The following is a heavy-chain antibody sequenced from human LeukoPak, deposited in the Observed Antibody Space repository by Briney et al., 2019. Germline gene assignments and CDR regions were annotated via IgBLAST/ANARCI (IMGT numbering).Heavy chain of an antibody. V-gene: IGHV4-39*01. CDR1: GGSIGSSNYY. CDR3: ARHSGFRVDPTMIL. Sequence: SDTLSLTCTVSGGSIGSSNYYWGWIRQPPGKGLEWIGSTSYSGSTYYNPSLKSRVTISIDTSKNQFSLKLNSVTAADTAVYFCARHSGFRVDPTMILWGQGTLVTVSS. J-gene: IGHJ4*02. D-gene: IGHD5-18*01. CDR2: TSYSGST.